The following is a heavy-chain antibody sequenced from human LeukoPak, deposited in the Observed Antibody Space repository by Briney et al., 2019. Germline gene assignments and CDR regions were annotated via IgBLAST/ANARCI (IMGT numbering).Heavy chain of an antibody. V-gene: IGHV1-2*02. CDR2: INPNSGGT. CDR1: GYTFTVYY. Sequence: ASVKVSFKASGYTFTVYYMHWVRQAPGQGLEWMGWINPNSGGTNYAQKFQGRVTITRDTSISTAYMELSRLRSDDTAVYYCASQDWGTFDYWGQGTLVTVSS. J-gene: IGHJ4*02. CDR3: ASQDWGTFDY. D-gene: IGHD7-27*01.